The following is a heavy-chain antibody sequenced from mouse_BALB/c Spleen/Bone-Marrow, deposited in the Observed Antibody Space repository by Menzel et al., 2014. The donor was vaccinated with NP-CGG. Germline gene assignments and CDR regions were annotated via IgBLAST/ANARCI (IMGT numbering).Heavy chain of an antibody. CDR3: ARSRGYDVGPFAF. Sequence: VKLQESGAELVRPGTSVKVSCKASGYAFTNYLIEWVKQRPGQGLEWIGVINPGSGSSNYNGNFKGKATLTADRSSSTAYMLLSSLTSDDSAVYFCARSRGYDVGPFAFWGQGTLVTVSA. J-gene: IGHJ3*01. D-gene: IGHD2-2*01. CDR2: INPGSGSS. CDR1: GYAFTNYL. V-gene: IGHV1-54*01.